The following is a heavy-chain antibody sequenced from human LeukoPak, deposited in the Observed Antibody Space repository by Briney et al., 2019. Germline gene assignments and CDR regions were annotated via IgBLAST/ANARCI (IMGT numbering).Heavy chain of an antibody. V-gene: IGHV3-21*01. CDR2: ISSSGSYI. CDR3: AREGYSSSWYGWFDP. Sequence: KTGGSLRLSCAASGFTFSSYSMNWVRQAPGKGLEWVSSISSSGSYIYYADSVKGRFTISRDNAKNSLYLQMNSLRAEDTAVYYCAREGYSSSWYGWFDPWGQGTLVTVSS. D-gene: IGHD6-13*01. J-gene: IGHJ5*02. CDR1: GFTFSSYS.